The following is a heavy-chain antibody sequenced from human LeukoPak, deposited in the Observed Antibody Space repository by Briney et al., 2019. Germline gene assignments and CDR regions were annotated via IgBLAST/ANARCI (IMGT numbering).Heavy chain of an antibody. Sequence: ASVKVSCKASGYTFPSYFMHWVRQAPGQGLEWMGVINPTGGSTTYAQKFQGRVTMTRDTSTSTVFMELSSLRSDDTAVFYCARTAARRFDYWGQGTLVTVSS. CDR1: GYTFPSYF. V-gene: IGHV1-46*01. CDR3: ARTAARRFDY. J-gene: IGHJ4*02. D-gene: IGHD6-6*01. CDR2: INPTGGST.